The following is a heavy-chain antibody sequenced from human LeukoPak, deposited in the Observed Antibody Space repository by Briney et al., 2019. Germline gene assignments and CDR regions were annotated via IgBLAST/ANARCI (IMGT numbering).Heavy chain of an antibody. D-gene: IGHD5-12*01. V-gene: IGHV3-48*01. CDR3: ARSAYSGYDGFDY. CDR1: GFTFSSDS. CDR2: ISSSSSTK. J-gene: IGHJ4*02. Sequence: GGSLRLSCAASGFTFSSDSTNWVRQAPGKGLEWVSYISSSSSTKYYADSVKGRFTISRDNAKNSLYLQMNSLRAEDTAVYYCARSAYSGYDGFDYWGQGTLVTVSS.